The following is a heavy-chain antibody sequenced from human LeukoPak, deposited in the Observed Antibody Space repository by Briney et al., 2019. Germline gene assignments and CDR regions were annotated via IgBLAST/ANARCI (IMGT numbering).Heavy chain of an antibody. D-gene: IGHD3-22*01. CDR2: IIPLSATT. CDR3: ARAGGYYYDSSGYYPDPFDY. V-gene: IGHV1-69*13. CDR1: GGTFSGYT. Sequence: GASVKVSCKASGGTFSGYTISWVRQAPGQGLEWMGQIIPLSATTAYTQKFQGRLTITADESTSTAYMELSSLRSEDTAVYYCARAGGYYYDSSGYYPDPFDYGGQGTLATVSS. J-gene: IGHJ4*02.